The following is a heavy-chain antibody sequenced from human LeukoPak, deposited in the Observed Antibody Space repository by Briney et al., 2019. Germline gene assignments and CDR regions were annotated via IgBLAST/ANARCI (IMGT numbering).Heavy chain of an antibody. CDR1: GFTFSSYA. V-gene: IGHV3-23*01. D-gene: IGHD6-19*01. CDR2: ISGSGGST. Sequence: SGGSLRLSCAASGFTFSSYAMSWVRQAPGKGLEWVSTISGSGGSTYYADSMKGRFTISRDNSKNTLYLQMNSLRAEDTAVYYCAKSADGSGWYIGWFDPWGQGTLVTVSS. J-gene: IGHJ5*02. CDR3: AKSADGSGWYIGWFDP.